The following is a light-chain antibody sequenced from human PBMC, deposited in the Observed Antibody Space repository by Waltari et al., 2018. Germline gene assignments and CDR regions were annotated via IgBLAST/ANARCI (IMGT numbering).Light chain of an antibody. Sequence: QAVVTQEPSLTVSPGGTVTLTCGSSPGAVSSGHSPYWFQQKPGQAPRTLIYDTSNKHSWTPARFSGSLLGGKAALTLSGAQPEDEDEYYCLLFYSGARVFGGGTKLTVL. CDR2: DTS. CDR3: LLFYSGARV. CDR1: PGAVSSGHS. J-gene: IGLJ2*01. V-gene: IGLV7-46*01.